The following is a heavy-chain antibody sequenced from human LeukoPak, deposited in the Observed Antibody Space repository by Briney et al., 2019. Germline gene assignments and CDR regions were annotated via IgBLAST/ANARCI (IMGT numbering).Heavy chain of an antibody. V-gene: IGHV3-30*02. CDR1: GFTFSSYG. CDR2: IRYDGSNK. J-gene: IGHJ6*03. D-gene: IGHD5/OR15-5a*01. CDR3: AKDTVKVSTISRVPHCTDV. Sequence: GGSLRLSCAASGFTFSSYGMHWVRQAPGKGLEWVAFIRYDGSNKYYADSVKGRFTISRDNSKNTLYLQMNSLRAEDTAVYYCAKDTVKVSTISRVPHCTDVWGKGTTITISS.